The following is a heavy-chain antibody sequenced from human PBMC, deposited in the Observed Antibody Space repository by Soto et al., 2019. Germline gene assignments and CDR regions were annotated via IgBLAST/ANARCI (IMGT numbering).Heavy chain of an antibody. J-gene: IGHJ6*03. Sequence: SETLSLTCTVSGGSISSYYWSWIRQPPGKGLEWIGYIYYSGSTNYNPSLKSRVTISVDTSKNQFSLKLSSVTAADTAVYYCARGVQGYSGYVRNYYYMDVWGKGTTVTVSS. V-gene: IGHV4-59*01. CDR1: GGSISSYY. CDR3: ARGVQGYSGYVRNYYYMDV. D-gene: IGHD5-12*01. CDR2: IYYSGST.